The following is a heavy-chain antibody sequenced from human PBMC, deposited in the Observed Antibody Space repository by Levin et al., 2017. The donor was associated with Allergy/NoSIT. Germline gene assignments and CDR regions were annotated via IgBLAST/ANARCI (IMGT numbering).Heavy chain of an antibody. J-gene: IGHJ4*02. V-gene: IGHV3-23*01. CDR1: GFTFSSYA. D-gene: IGHD3-22*01. CDR2: ISGSGGST. CDR3: AKVAYSDYYDSSGSSRPFDY. Sequence: ASVKVSCAASGFTFSSYAMSWVRQAPGKGLEWVSAISGSGGSTYYADSVKGRFTISRDNSKNTLYLQMNSLRAEDTAVYYCAKVAYSDYYDSSGSSRPFDYWGQGTLVTVSS.